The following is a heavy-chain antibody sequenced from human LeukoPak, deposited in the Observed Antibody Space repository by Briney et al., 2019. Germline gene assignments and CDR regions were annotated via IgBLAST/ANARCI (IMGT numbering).Heavy chain of an antibody. D-gene: IGHD3-3*01. Sequence: SVKVSCKASGGTFSSYAISWVRQAPGQGLEWMGGIIPIFGTANYAQKFQGRVTITADESTSTAYVELSSLRSEDTAVYYCATGGDYDFWSGPHPEYYYGMDVWGQGTTVTVSS. J-gene: IGHJ6*02. CDR1: GGTFSSYA. CDR3: ATGGDYDFWSGPHPEYYYGMDV. V-gene: IGHV1-69*01. CDR2: IIPIFGTA.